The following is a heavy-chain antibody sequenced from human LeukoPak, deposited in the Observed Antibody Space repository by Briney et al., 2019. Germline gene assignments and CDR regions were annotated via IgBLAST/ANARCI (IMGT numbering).Heavy chain of an antibody. CDR3: ARDGEDYYDSSGLVDYYGMDV. Sequence: PSETLSLTCTVSGGSISSYYWSWIRQPAGKGLEWIGRIYTSGSTNYNPSLKSRVTMSVDTSKNQFSLKLSSVTAADTAVYYCARDGEDYYDSSGLVDYYGMDVWAKGPRSPSP. J-gene: IGHJ6*02. V-gene: IGHV4-4*07. CDR1: GGSISSYY. CDR2: IYTSGST. D-gene: IGHD3-22*01.